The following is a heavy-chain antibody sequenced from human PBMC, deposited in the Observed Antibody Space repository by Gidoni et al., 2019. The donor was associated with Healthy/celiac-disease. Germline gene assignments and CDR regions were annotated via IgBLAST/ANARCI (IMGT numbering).Heavy chain of an antibody. Sequence: EVQLVESGGGLVKPGGSLRLSCAASGFTCSSYSMNWVRQAPGKGLEWVSSISSRSSYIYYADSVKGRFTISRDNAKNPLYLKMNSLRAEDTAVYYCARGGESYRYTAFDYWGQGTLVTVSS. CDR1: GFTCSSYS. CDR2: ISSRSSYI. V-gene: IGHV3-21*01. CDR3: ARGGESYRYTAFDY. J-gene: IGHJ4*02. D-gene: IGHD3-16*02.